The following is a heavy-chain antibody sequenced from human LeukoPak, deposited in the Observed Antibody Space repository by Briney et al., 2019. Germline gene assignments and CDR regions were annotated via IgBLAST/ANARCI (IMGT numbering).Heavy chain of an antibody. J-gene: IGHJ4*02. V-gene: IGHV5-51*01. D-gene: IGHD4-17*01. Sequence: PGESLKISCKGSGYRFNNYWIGWVRQMPGKGLEWMGIIYPGDSDTRYSPSFQGQVTISADRSISTAYLQWSSLKASDSAVYYCATGASKVTTDFANYWGQGTQVAVSS. CDR3: ATGASKVTTDFANY. CDR2: IYPGDSDT. CDR1: GYRFNNYW.